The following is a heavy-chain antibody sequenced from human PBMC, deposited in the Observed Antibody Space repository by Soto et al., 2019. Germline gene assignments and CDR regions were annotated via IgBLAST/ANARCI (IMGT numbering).Heavy chain of an antibody. D-gene: IGHD2-15*01. V-gene: IGHV1-18*01. CDR3: AIYYCGGGRCYGVDH. J-gene: IGHJ4*02. CDR1: GYTFTDYG. Sequence: ASVKVSCKTSGYTFTDYGISWVGQAPGQGLEWMGWISTNSDDTKYAQEFQGRVTVTTDTSTSTAYMELRSLRYDDTAVYYCAIYYCGGGRCYGVDHWGQGILVTV. CDR2: ISTNSDDT.